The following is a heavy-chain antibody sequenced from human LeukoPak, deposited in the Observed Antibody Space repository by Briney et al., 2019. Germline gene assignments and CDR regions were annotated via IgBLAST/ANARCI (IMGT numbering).Heavy chain of an antibody. D-gene: IGHD5-24*01. CDR3: ASRDAYHSEY. J-gene: IGHJ4*02. CDR2: INYRGST. V-gene: IGHV4-59*01. Sequence: PSETLSLTCSVSGGSISNYYWSWIRQPPGKGLEWIGYINYRGSTSYKSSLKSRVTISVDTSKNQFSLKLSSVTAADTAVYYCASRDAYHSEYWGQGTLVTVSS. CDR1: GGSISNYY.